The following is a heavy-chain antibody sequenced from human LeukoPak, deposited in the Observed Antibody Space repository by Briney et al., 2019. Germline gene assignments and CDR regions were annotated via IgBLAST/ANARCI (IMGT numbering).Heavy chain of an antibody. CDR1: GFTFSSYS. CDR3: ARVGKNGWDSDH. CDR2: ISSSSSYI. Sequence: PGGSLRLSCAASGFTFSSYSMNWVRQAPGKGLEWVSSISSSSSYIYYADSVKGRFTISRDNARKSLYLQMDTLRAEDTAVYYCARVGKNGWDSDHWGQGTLVTVSS. J-gene: IGHJ4*02. V-gene: IGHV3-21*01. D-gene: IGHD6-19*01.